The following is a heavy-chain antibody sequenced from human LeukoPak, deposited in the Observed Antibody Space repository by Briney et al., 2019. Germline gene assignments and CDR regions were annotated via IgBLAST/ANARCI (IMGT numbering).Heavy chain of an antibody. V-gene: IGHV2-70*01. CDR3: ARTSHSGVWYDLDY. CDR1: GFSLSTRGMR. Sequence: SGPALVKPTQTLTLTRTFSGFSLSTRGMRVSWIRQPPGKALEWLALIDLDDNIYYSTSLRPRLTISMDTSKNQVVLTMTNMNPVDTATYYCARTSHSGVWYDLDYWGQGTLVTVSS. CDR2: IDLDDNI. J-gene: IGHJ4*02. D-gene: IGHD6-19*01.